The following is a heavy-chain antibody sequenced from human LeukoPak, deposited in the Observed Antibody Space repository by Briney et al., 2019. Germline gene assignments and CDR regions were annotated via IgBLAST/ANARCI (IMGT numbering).Heavy chain of an antibody. CDR1: GYTFTSYY. CDR3: ARGLEWLTRRHTWFDP. Sequence: GASVKVSRKASGYTFTSYYMHWVRQAPGQGLEWMGIINPSGGSTSYAQKFQGRVTMTRDTSTSTVYMELSSLRSEDTAVYYCARGLEWLTRRHTWFDPWGQGTLVTVSS. V-gene: IGHV1-46*01. CDR2: INPSGGST. J-gene: IGHJ5*02. D-gene: IGHD3-3*01.